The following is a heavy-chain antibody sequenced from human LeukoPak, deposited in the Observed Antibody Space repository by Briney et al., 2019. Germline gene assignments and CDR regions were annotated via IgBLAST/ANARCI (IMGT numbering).Heavy chain of an antibody. V-gene: IGHV4-39*01. J-gene: IGHJ4*02. D-gene: IGHD6-13*01. CDR3: ARFNPAAGSFCFDY. Sequence: SETLSLTCTVSGGSISSSSYYWGWIRQPPGKGLQWIGNIYYSGSTYYHPSLKSLVTISVDTSKKQFSLKLSSVTAADTAVYYCARFNPAAGSFCFDYWGQGTLVTVSS. CDR2: IYYSGST. CDR1: GGSISSSSYY.